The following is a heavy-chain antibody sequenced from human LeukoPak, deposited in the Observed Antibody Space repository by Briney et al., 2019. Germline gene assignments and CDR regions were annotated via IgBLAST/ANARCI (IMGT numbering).Heavy chain of an antibody. J-gene: IGHJ4*02. Sequence: PGGSLRLSCAASGFTFSSHWMHWVRQAPGKGLEWVAVISYDGSNKYYADSVKGRFTISRDNSKNTLYLQMNSLRAEDTAVYYCAKEGYSSGNYFDYWGQGTLVTVSS. V-gene: IGHV3-30*18. CDR2: ISYDGSNK. CDR3: AKEGYSSGNYFDY. D-gene: IGHD6-19*01. CDR1: GFTFSSHW.